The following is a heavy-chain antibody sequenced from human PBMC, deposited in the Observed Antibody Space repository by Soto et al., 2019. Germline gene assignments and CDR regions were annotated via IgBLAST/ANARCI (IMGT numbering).Heavy chain of an antibody. V-gene: IGHV3-66*01. CDR2: IYSGGST. D-gene: IGHD5-12*01. CDR1: RFTFSDYS. Sequence: VQLVESGGDLVQPGGSLRLSCEASRFTFSDYSMNWVRQAPGKGLEWVSVIYSGGSTYYADSVKGRFTISRDNSKNTLYLQMNSLRAEDTAVYYCASCSGYDQGYFDDWGQGTLVTVSS. J-gene: IGHJ4*02. CDR3: ASCSGYDQGYFDD.